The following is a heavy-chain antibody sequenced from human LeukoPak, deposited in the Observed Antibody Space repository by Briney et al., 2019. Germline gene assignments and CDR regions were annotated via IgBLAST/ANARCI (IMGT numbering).Heavy chain of an antibody. CDR2: ISSSGNTI. Sequence: PGGSLRLSCAASGFTFSSYEFNWVRQVPGKGLEWVSYISSSGNTIYYADSVKGRFTVSRDTAKNTVYLQMNSLRADDTAIYYCATIFDLWGQGTLVTVSS. D-gene: IGHD1-14*01. CDR1: GFTFSSYE. J-gene: IGHJ4*02. CDR3: ATIFDL. V-gene: IGHV3-48*03.